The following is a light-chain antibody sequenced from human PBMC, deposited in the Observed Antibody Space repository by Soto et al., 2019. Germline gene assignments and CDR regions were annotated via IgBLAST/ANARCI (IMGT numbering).Light chain of an antibody. CDR3: QQYNNYSGA. V-gene: IGKV1-5*03. J-gene: IGKJ1*01. CDR1: QTISSW. Sequence: DIQMTQSPATLSVAVGDRVTITCRASQTISSWLAWYQQRPGKAPKLLIYSASTLKIGVPARFSGSGSGTEFTLTISSLQPDDFATYYCQQYNNYSGAFGQGTKVDIK. CDR2: SAS.